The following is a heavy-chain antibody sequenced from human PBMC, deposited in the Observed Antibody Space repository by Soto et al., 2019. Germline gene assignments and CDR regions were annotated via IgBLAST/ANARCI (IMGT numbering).Heavy chain of an antibody. D-gene: IGHD1-1*01. J-gene: IGHJ4*02. CDR1: GYTFINYH. Sequence: QVQLVQSGAKVKEPGASVKVSCKASGYTFINYHVHWVRQALGQGLEWMGMINPRNGGTNNAQRFQGRVTMTRDTSTSTVYLALSSLRSEDRAVYYCTILVALVDGQLFDYWGQGTLVTVSS. V-gene: IGHV1-46*01. CDR3: TILVALVDGQLFDY. CDR2: INPRNGGT.